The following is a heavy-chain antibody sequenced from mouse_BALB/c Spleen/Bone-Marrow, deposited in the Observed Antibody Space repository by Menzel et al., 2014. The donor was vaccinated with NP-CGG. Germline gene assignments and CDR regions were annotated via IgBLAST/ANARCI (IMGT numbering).Heavy chain of an antibody. CDR2: IDTSDSYT. J-gene: IGHJ4*01. V-gene: IGHV1-69*01. Sequence: QVQLQQSGAELGMPGASVKMSCKASGYTFTDNWIYWVKQRPGQGLEWIGAIDTSDSYTNYNQKFMGKASLTVDASSSTAYVQVSSRTSDDSAVYYCARGGHDFSLEYWGQGTSVTVSS. D-gene: IGHD2-4*01. CDR3: ARGGHDFSLEY. CDR1: GYTFTDNW.